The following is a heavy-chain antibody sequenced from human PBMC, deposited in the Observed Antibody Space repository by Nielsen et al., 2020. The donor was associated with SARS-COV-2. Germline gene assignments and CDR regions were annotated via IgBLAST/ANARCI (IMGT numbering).Heavy chain of an antibody. J-gene: IGHJ5*02. Sequence: ASVKVSCMASGYTFTSNGITWVRQAPGQGLEWMGWISPSNGNTKYAQRLQGRVTMTTDTSTRTAYMELRSLTSDDTAVYYCARGGYSSGWYNNWFDPWGQGTLVTVSS. CDR1: GYTFTSNG. V-gene: IGHV1-18*04. CDR3: ARGGYSSGWYNNWFDP. D-gene: IGHD6-19*01. CDR2: ISPSNGNT.